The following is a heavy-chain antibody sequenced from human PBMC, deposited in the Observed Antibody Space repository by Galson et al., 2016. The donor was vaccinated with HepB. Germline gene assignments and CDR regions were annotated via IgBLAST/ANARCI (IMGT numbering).Heavy chain of an antibody. J-gene: IGHJ4*02. V-gene: IGHV3-30*18. CDR1: GFTLTNYG. CDR3: AKDLWINKWTNYFDY. CDR2: ISNDGSAT. Sequence: SLRLSCAASGFTLTNYGMHWVRQAPGKGLEWVAMISNDGSATYYADSVKGRFTTARDNSENTMYLQMSSLRTEDTAVYYCAKDLWINKWTNYFDYWGQGTLVTVSS. D-gene: IGHD2-21*01.